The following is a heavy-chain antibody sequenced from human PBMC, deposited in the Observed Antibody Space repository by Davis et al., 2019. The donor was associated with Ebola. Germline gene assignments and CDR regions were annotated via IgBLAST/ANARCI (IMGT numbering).Heavy chain of an antibody. V-gene: IGHV4-34*01. Sequence: GSLRLSCAASGFTFSSYSMNWVRQPPGKGLEWIGEINHSGSTNYNPSLKSRVTISADTSKNQFSLKLSSVTAADTAVYYCAREEGYCSGSSCYSGYFDYWGQGTLVTVSS. D-gene: IGHD2-15*01. CDR1: GFTFSSYS. J-gene: IGHJ4*02. CDR2: INHSGST. CDR3: AREEGYCSGSSCYSGYFDY.